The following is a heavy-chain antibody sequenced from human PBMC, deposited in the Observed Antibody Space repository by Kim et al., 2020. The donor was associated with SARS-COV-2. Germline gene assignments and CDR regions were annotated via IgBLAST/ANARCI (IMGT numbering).Heavy chain of an antibody. D-gene: IGHD6-19*01. CDR1: EFSFGTYW. CDR3: AGGSGWLIDN. V-gene: IGHV3-7*01. CDR2: IKEDGSEK. Sequence: GGSLRLSCVVSEFSFGTYWMNWVRQAPGKGLEWVAIIKEDGSEKHYVDSVKGRFTISRDSAKKSVYLEMNSLRADDTAVYCCAGGSGWLIDNWGQGTLVTVSS. J-gene: IGHJ4*02.